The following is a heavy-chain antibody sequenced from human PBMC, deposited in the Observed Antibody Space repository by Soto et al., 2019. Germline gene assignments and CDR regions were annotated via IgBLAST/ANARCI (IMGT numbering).Heavy chain of an antibody. CDR2: ISYDGSNT. CDR1: GFTFSSYG. D-gene: IGHD3-10*01. CDR3: AKDLAMVRGAPDFPPYGMDV. Sequence: GGSLRLACAASGFTFSSYGMHRVRQAPGKGLEWVAVISYDGSNTYYADSVKGRFTISRDNSKSTLYLQMNSLRAEDTAVYYCAKDLAMVRGAPDFPPYGMDVWGQGTTVTVSS. V-gene: IGHV3-30*18. J-gene: IGHJ6*02.